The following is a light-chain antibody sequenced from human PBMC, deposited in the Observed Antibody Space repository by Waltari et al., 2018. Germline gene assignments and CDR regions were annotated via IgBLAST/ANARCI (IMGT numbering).Light chain of an antibody. CDR1: SRDVGASQY. Sequence: QSALTQPRSVSGSPGQSVTISCTGTSRDVGASQYVSWFQQHPGGAPKLLIFDVTERPSGVPDRFSGSKSANTASLTISGLQPDDEADYYRCSYAGTYSYVFGPGTSVTVL. V-gene: IGLV2-11*01. J-gene: IGLJ1*01. CDR3: CSYAGTYSYV. CDR2: DVT.